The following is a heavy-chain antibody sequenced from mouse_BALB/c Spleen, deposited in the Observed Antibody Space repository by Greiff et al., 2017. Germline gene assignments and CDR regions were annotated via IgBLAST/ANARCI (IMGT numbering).Heavy chain of an antibody. Sequence: VQLQQSGAELAKPGASVKMSCKASGYTFTSYWMHWVKQRPGQGLEWIGYINPSTGYTEYNQKFKDKATLTADKSSSTAYMQLSSLTSEDSAVYYCARFRGSSPVHCDYWGQGTTLTVSS. D-gene: IGHD1-1*01. CDR3: ARFRGSSPVHCDY. V-gene: IGHV1-7*01. CDR1: GYTFTSYW. CDR2: INPSTGYT. J-gene: IGHJ2*01.